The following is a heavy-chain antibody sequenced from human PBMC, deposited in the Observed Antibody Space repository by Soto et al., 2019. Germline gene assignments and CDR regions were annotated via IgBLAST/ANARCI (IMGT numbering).Heavy chain of an antibody. V-gene: IGHV2-5*02. Sequence: QITLKESGPTLVKPTQTLTLTCTFSGFSLSTSGVGVGWIRQPPGKALEWLALIYWDDDKRYSPSLKSRLTITKDTSKNQVVLTMTNMDPVDTATYYCAHSLYCSGGSCYYTYYFDYWGQGTLVTVSS. CDR2: IYWDDDK. J-gene: IGHJ4*02. D-gene: IGHD2-15*01. CDR3: AHSLYCSGGSCYYTYYFDY. CDR1: GFSLSTSGVG.